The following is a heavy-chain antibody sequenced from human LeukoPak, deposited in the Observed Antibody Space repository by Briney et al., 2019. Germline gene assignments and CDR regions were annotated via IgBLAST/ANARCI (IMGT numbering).Heavy chain of an antibody. CDR2: IYCSGGT. D-gene: IGHD3-10*01. J-gene: IGHJ4*02. CDR3: ARGVGYGSGSYYPDY. CDR1: GVSISSYY. V-gene: IGHV4-59*01. Sequence: PSETLSLTCTASGVSISSYYLSWVRQPPGKGLEWVGYIYCSGGTNYNPSLKSRVTISVDTSKNQFSLKLSSVTAADTAVYYCARGVGYGSGSYYPDYWGQGTLVTVSS.